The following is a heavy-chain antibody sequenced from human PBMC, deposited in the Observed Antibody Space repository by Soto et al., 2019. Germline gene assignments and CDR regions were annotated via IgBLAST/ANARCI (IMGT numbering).Heavy chain of an antibody. D-gene: IGHD6-19*01. Sequence: ASVKVSCKASGGTFSSYAISWVRQAPGQGLEWMGGIIPIFGTANYAQKFQGRVTITADKSTSTAYVELSSLRSEDTAVYYCARVLPAGGGFDPWGQGTLVTVSS. V-gene: IGHV1-69*06. CDR1: GGTFSSYA. J-gene: IGHJ5*02. CDR3: ARVLPAGGGFDP. CDR2: IIPIFGTA.